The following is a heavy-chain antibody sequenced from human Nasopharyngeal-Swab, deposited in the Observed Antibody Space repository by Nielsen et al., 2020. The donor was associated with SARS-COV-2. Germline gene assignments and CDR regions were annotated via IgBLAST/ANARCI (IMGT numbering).Heavy chain of an antibody. J-gene: IGHJ4*02. CDR2: ICWDDDK. V-gene: IGHV2-70*11. Sequence: PGKALEWLARICWDDDKDYSNFLQTRLTISKDTSKNQVVLTMTNMDSVDTATYYCARIGSSWYAIDYWGQGILVTVSS. CDR3: ARIGSSWYAIDY. D-gene: IGHD6-13*01.